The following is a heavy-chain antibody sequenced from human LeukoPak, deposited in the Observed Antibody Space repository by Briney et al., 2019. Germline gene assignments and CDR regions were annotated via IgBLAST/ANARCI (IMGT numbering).Heavy chain of an antibody. CDR1: GGSISSYY. D-gene: IGHD1-1*01. Sequence: SETLSLTCTVSGGSISSYYWSWIRQPPGKGLEWIGYIYYSGSTNYNPSLKSRVTISVDTSKNQFSLKLSSVTAADTAVYYCARSKTPGATGPFDYWGQGTLVTVSS. V-gene: IGHV4-59*01. J-gene: IGHJ4*02. CDR2: IYYSGST. CDR3: ARSKTPGATGPFDY.